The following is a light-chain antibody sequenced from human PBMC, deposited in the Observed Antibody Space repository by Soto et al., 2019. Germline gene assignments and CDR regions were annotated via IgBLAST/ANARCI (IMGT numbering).Light chain of an antibody. V-gene: IGKV1-33*01. CDR3: QQYDNLLIT. CDR2: DAS. Sequence: NQVTQSPSSLSASVGDRYPITSQASQDISNYLNWYQQKPGKAPKLLIYDASNLETGVPSRFSGSGSGTDFTFTISSLQPEDIATYYCQQYDNLLITFGQGTRLEIK. CDR1: QDISNY. J-gene: IGKJ5*01.